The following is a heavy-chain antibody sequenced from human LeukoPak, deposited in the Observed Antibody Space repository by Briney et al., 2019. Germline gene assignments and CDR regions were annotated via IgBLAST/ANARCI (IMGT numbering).Heavy chain of an antibody. CDR1: GYTFTSYG. V-gene: IGHV1-18*01. J-gene: IGHJ4*02. CDR2: ISAYNGNT. D-gene: IGHD3-10*01. CDR3: ARESGVGKSFDY. Sequence: ASVRVSCKASGYTFTSYGISWVRQAPGQGLEWMGWISAYNGNTNYAQKLQGRVTMTRDTSTSTVYMELSSLRSEDTAVYYCARESGVGKSFDYWGQGTLVTVSS.